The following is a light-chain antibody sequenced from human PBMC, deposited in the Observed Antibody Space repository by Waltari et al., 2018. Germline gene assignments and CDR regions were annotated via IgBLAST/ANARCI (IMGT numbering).Light chain of an antibody. V-gene: IGKV3-15*01. J-gene: IGKJ2*01. CDR2: GAS. CDR3: QHYNNWPPYT. CDR1: QSVSTN. Sequence: EIVMTQSPATLSVSPGERATLSCRASQSVSTNLAWYQQKPGQAPRLLIYGASSRAPGSPARFSGSGSGTEFTLIISSLQSEDFAVYYCQHYNNWPPYTFGQGTKLEIK.